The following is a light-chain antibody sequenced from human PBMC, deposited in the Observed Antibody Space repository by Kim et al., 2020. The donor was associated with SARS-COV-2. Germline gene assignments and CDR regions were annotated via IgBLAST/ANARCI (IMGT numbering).Light chain of an antibody. CDR3: QVWDSSTWV. CDR2: KDS. CDR1: NIVSKN. Sequence: SYELTQPLSVSVALGQTARITCGGNNIVSKNVHWYQQKPGQAPVLVIYKDSNRPSGIPERFSGSNSGNTATLTISRAQAGDEADYYCQVWDSSTWVFGGG. V-gene: IGLV3-9*01. J-gene: IGLJ3*02.